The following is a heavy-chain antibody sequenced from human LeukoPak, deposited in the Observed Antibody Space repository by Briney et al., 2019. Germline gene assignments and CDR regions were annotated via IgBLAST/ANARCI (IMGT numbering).Heavy chain of an antibody. CDR1: GGSISSSSYY. CDR2: IYYSGST. CDR3: AREQAYSGYLDY. Sequence: SETLSLTCTVSGGSISSSSYYWGWIRQPPGKGLEWIGGIYYSGSTYYNPSLKSRVTISVDRSKNQFSLKLSSVTAADTAVYYCAREQAYSGYLDYWGQGTLVTVSS. D-gene: IGHD4-23*01. J-gene: IGHJ4*02. V-gene: IGHV4-39*07.